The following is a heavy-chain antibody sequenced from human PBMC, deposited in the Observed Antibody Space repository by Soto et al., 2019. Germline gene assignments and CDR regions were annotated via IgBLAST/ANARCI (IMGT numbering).Heavy chain of an antibody. J-gene: IGHJ5*02. D-gene: IGHD6-25*01. CDR2: IHSSGYT. V-gene: IGHV4-59*01. Sequence: PSETLSLTCTVSGVSIRDYYWIWIRQAPGKGLDWIGYIHSSGYTNYNPSLKSRVVMSIDTSKSLFSLKLSSVTAADTAVYYCAKKSAAFWLDPWGQGTLVTVSS. CDR3: AKKSAAFWLDP. CDR1: GVSIRDYY.